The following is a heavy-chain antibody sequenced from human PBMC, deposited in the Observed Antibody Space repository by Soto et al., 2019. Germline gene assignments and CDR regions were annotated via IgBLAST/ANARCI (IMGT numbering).Heavy chain of an antibody. CDR1: SSSISSSNW. CDR3: ARVSSGDNWHPIDIDV. Sequence: SETLSLTCAVSSSSISSSNWWSWVHQPPGKGLEWIGEIYHSGSTNYNPSLKSRVTISVDKSKNQFSLKLSSVTAADTAVYYCARVSSGDNWHPIDIDVWGKGTTVTVSS. D-gene: IGHD1-20*01. V-gene: IGHV4-4*02. CDR2: IYHSGST. J-gene: IGHJ6*03.